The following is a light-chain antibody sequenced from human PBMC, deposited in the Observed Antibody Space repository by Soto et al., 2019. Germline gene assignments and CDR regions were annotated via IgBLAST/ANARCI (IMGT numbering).Light chain of an antibody. CDR3: LQHNTYPWT. CDR2: AAS. J-gene: IGKJ1*01. V-gene: IGKV1-17*01. Sequence: DIQMTQSPSSLSASVGDRVTITCRASQAIRNDLAWYQQKPGKAPKRLIYAASSLQSGVPSRFSGSGSGTEFTLPISSLQPEDFATYYCLQHNTYPWTFGQGTKVDIK. CDR1: QAIRND.